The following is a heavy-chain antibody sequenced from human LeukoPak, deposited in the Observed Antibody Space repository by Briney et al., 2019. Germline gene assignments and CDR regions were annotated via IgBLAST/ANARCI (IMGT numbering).Heavy chain of an antibody. CDR2: INHSGST. Sequence: SETLSLTCAVYGGSFSGYYWSWIRQPPGKGLEWIGEINHSGSTNYNPSLKSRVTISVDTSKNQFSLKLSSVTAADTAVYYCARHVGGWCLRYFDYWGQGTLVTVSS. J-gene: IGHJ4*02. CDR1: GGSFSGYY. CDR3: ARHVGGWCLRYFDY. D-gene: IGHD1-26*01. V-gene: IGHV4-34*01.